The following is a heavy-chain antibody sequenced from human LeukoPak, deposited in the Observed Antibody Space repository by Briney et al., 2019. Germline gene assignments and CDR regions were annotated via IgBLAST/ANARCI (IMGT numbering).Heavy chain of an antibody. V-gene: IGHV1-2*02. J-gene: IGHJ5*02. CDR1: GYSFTDYY. CDR2: INPNSGGT. Sequence: ASVKVSCKASGYSFTDYYIHWVRQAPGQGLEWTGCINPNSGGTNYAQKCQGRVTMTRDTSINTAYMELSRLRSDDTAVYYCARFGPFGVVPLGFDPWGQGTLVTVSS. CDR3: ARFGPFGVVPLGFDP. D-gene: IGHD3-3*01.